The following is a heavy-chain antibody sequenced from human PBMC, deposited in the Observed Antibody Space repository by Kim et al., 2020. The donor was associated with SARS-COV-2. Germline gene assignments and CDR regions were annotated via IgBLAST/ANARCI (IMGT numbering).Heavy chain of an antibody. V-gene: IGHV4-31*03. CDR2: IYYSGST. J-gene: IGHJ3*02. Sequence: SETLSLTCTVSGGSISSGGYYWSWIRQHPGKGLEWIGYIYYSGSTYYNPSLKSRVTISVDTSKNQFSLKLSSVTAADTAVYYCARRQEGLGSYYDFWSGYYFKFYAFDIWGQGTMVTVSS. CDR1: GGSISSGGYY. CDR3: ARRQEGLGSYYDFWSGYYFKFYAFDI. D-gene: IGHD3-3*01.